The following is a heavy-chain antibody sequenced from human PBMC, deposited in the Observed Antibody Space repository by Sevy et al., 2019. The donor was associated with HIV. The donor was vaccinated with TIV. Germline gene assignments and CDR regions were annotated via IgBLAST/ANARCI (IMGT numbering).Heavy chain of an antibody. D-gene: IGHD3-22*01. CDR3: ATSPVRSSGYYMRSDY. J-gene: IGHJ4*02. CDR2: FDPEDGET. CDR1: GYTLTGLS. Sequence: ASVKVSCKDSGYTLTGLSMHWVRQAPGKGLEWMGGFDPEDGETIYAQKFQGRVTMTEDTSTDTAYMELSSLRSEDTAVYYCATSPVRSSGYYMRSDYWGQGTLVTVSS. V-gene: IGHV1-24*01.